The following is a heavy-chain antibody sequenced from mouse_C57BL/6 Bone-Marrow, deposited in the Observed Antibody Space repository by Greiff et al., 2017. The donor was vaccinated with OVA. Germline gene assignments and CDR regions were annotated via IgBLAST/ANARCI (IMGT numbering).Heavy chain of an antibody. Sequence: QVQLQQPGTELVKPGASVKLSCKASGYTFTSYWMHWVKQRPGQGLEWIGDINPSNGGPYYTEMFKSKATLTVDKSSSTAYMHHSSLTSEDSAVYYYERLQGDFWGQGTTLTVSS. CDR1: GYTFTSYW. CDR3: ERLQGDF. CDR2: INPSNGGP. V-gene: IGHV1-53*01. J-gene: IGHJ2*01.